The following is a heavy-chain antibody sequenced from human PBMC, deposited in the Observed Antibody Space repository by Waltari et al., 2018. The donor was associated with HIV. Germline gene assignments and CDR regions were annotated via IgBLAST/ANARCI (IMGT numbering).Heavy chain of an antibody. J-gene: IGHJ5*02. CDR3: AGRSPARRLNWFDP. CDR2: IKQDGSEK. CDR1: GFTFSRHW. V-gene: IGHV3-7*01. Sequence: EVQLVESGGGLVQPGGSLRPSCAASGFTFSRHWMSWVRQAPGKGLEWVANIKQDGSEKYYVDSMKGRFTISRDNAKNSLYLQINSLRAEDTAVYYCAGRSPARRLNWFDPWGQGTLVIVSS. D-gene: IGHD2-8*01.